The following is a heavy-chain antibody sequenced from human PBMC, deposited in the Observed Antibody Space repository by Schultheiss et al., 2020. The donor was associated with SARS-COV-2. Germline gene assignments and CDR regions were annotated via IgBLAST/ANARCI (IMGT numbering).Heavy chain of an antibody. J-gene: IGHJ4*02. CDR2: IIPIFGTA. D-gene: IGHD3/OR15-3a*01. V-gene: IGHV1-69*05. Sequence: SVKVSCKASGYTFFTFGMSWVRQAPGQGLEWMGGIIPIFGTANYAQKFQGRVTMTRDTSTSTVYMELSSLRSEDTAVYYCARDTDWIPDYWGQGTLVTVSS. CDR1: GYTFFTFG. CDR3: ARDTDWIPDY.